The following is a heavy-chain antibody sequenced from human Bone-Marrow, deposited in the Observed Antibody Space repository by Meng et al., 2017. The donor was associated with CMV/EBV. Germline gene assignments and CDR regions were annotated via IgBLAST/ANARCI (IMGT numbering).Heavy chain of an antibody. CDR2: INQDGSQK. V-gene: IGHV3-7*01. Sequence: GESLKISCAASGFTFSSHWMTWVRQAPGKGLEWVANINQDGSQKNYVDSVKGRFTISADNAKNSLYLQMNSLRAEDTAVYYCSKNGGWLIEHWGQGTMVTVSS. D-gene: IGHD3-16*01. CDR3: SKNGGWLIEH. J-gene: IGHJ1*01. CDR1: GFTFSSHW.